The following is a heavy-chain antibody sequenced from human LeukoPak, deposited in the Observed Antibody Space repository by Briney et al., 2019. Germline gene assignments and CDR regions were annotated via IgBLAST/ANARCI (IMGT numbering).Heavy chain of an antibody. CDR3: ARSIGQVTHWFDP. D-gene: IGHD2-21*02. V-gene: IGHV4-59*12. J-gene: IGHJ5*02. CDR2: IYYSGTT. Sequence: SETLSLTCTVSGGSISSYYWSLIRQPPGKGLEWIGYIYYSGTTNYNPSLKSRVTISVDTSKNQFSLKLSSVTAADTAVYYCARSIGQVTHWFDPWGQGTLVTVSS. CDR1: GGSISSYY.